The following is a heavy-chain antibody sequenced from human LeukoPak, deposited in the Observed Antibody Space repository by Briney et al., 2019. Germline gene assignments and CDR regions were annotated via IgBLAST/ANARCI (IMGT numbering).Heavy chain of an antibody. CDR1: GGSISSFY. V-gene: IGHV4-59*08. D-gene: IGHD6-19*01. Sequence: SETLSLTCTVSGGSISSFYWSWIRQPPGRGLEWIGYIYYSGTTNYNPSLKSRVTISVDTSKDQFSLKLSSVTAADTAVYYCARLSAVGSSGWYTRDYWGQGTLVTVSS. CDR3: ARLSAVGSSGWYTRDY. J-gene: IGHJ4*02. CDR2: IYYSGTT.